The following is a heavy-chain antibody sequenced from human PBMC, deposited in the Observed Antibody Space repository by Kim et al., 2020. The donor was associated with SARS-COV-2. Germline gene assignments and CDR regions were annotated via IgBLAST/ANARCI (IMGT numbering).Heavy chain of an antibody. Sequence: GGSLRLSCAASGFTFSSYAMHWVRQAPGKGLEWVAVISYDGSNKYYADSVKGRFTISRDNSKNTLYLQMNSLRAEDTAVYYCARDLSDSLRQWLVGAFDYWGQGTLVTVSS. D-gene: IGHD6-19*01. CDR1: GFTFSSYA. CDR2: ISYDGSNK. J-gene: IGHJ4*02. V-gene: IGHV3-30-3*01. CDR3: ARDLSDSLRQWLVGAFDY.